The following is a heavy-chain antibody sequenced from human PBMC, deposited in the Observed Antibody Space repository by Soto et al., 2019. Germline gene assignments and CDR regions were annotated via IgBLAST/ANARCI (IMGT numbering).Heavy chain of an antibody. Sequence: GSLRLSCAASGFTFSNAWINWVRQAPGKGLEWVGRIKSKTDGGTTDFAAPVKGRFAISRDDSKNMVYLQMNSLKTEDTAVYYCTTDPYITIVIVRFDYWGQGTLVTVSS. CDR3: TTDPYITIVIVRFDY. V-gene: IGHV3-15*07. CDR1: GFTFSNAW. D-gene: IGHD3-3*01. CDR2: IKSKTDGGTT. J-gene: IGHJ4*02.